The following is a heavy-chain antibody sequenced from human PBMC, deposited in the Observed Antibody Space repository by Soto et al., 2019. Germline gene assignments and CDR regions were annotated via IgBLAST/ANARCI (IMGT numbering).Heavy chain of an antibody. Sequence: SETLSLTCTVSGGSVSSGSYYWSWIRQPPGKGLEWIGYIYYSGSTNYNPSLKSRVTISVDTSKNQFSLKLSSVTAADTAVYYCAREYYDPEAFAPWGQGTLVTVSS. J-gene: IGHJ5*02. CDR1: GGSVSSGSYY. CDR3: AREYYDPEAFAP. D-gene: IGHD3-3*01. CDR2: IYYSGST. V-gene: IGHV4-61*01.